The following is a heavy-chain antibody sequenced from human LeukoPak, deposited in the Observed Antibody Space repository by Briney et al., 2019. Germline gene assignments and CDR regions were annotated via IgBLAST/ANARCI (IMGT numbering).Heavy chain of an antibody. J-gene: IGHJ4*02. CDR3: VKSPGSGWPV. CDR1: GFTFRSYG. Sequence: QSGGSLRLSCAASGFTFRSYGMHWVRQAPGKGLEYLSAIYSDGSRTYYADSVKGRFTISRDNSKNTLYFEMSSLRVEDTAVYYCVKSPGSGWPVWGQGTLLTVSS. V-gene: IGHV3-64D*06. CDR2: IYSDGSRT. D-gene: IGHD6-19*01.